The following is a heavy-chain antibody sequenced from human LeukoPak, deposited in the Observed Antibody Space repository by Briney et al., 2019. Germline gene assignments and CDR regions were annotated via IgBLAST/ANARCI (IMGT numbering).Heavy chain of an antibody. V-gene: IGHV4-59*01. CDR2: MHNSGST. J-gene: IGHJ3*02. CDR1: GGSIRRYY. D-gene: IGHD3-9*01. Sequence: PSETLYLTRTVSGGSIRRYYWSWIRHPPGKGLEGIRYMHNSGSTNYNPSLKSRVTISVDTCKNQISLKLSSVTAADTAVYYCAREGGGDILTGYPLGAFDIWGQGTMVTVSS. CDR3: AREGGGDILTGYPLGAFDI.